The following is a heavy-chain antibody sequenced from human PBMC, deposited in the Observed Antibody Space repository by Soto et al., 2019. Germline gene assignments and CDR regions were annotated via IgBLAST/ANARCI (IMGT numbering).Heavy chain of an antibody. CDR1: GYTFTGYF. Sequence: ASVKVSCKASGYTFTGYFMHWVRQAPGQGLEWMGWNNPNSGATKYAQKFQGRVTLSRDTSISTAYMELSGLRSDDTAVYYCARGGGTILAPLPWGQGTLVTVSS. J-gene: IGHJ5*02. V-gene: IGHV1-2*02. CDR2: NNPNSGAT. D-gene: IGHD3-3*01. CDR3: ARGGGTILAPLP.